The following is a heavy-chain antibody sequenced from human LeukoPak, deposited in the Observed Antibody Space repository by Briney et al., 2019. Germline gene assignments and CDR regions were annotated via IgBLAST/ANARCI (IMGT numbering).Heavy chain of an antibody. CDR2: IRYDGSNK. CDR1: GFTFSSYG. D-gene: IGHD5-24*01. V-gene: IGHV3-30*02. J-gene: IGHJ4*02. Sequence: GGSLRLSCAASGFTFSSYGMHWVRQAPGKGLEWVAFIRYDGSNKYYADSVKGRFTISRDNSKNTLYLQMNSLRAEDTAVYYCAKDEGDGYNWGFDYWGQGTLVTVSS. CDR3: AKDEGDGYNWGFDY.